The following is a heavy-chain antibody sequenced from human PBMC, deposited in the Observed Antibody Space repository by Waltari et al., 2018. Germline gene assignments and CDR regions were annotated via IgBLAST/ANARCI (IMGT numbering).Heavy chain of an antibody. CDR2: IYHSGSN. CDR3: ARHPVAAARPTDY. J-gene: IGHJ4*02. V-gene: IGHV4-38-2*01. D-gene: IGHD6-6*01. CDR1: GYSISSGYY. Sequence: QVQLQESGPGLVKPSETLSLTCAVSGYSISSGYYWGWIRQPPGKGLEWIGSIYHSGSNYYNPSLKSRVTISVDTSKNQFSLKLSSVTAADTAVYYCARHPVAAARPTDYWGQGTLVTVSS.